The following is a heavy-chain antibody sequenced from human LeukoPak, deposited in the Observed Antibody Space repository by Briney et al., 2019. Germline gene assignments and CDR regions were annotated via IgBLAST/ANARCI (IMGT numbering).Heavy chain of an antibody. CDR3: ARDLGESYQLLSDAFDI. CDR1: GGSFSGYY. V-gene: IGHV4-4*07. Sequence: PSETLSLTCAVYGGSFSGYYWSWIRQPAGKGLEWIGRIYTSGSTNYNPSLKSRVTMSVDTSKNQFSLKLSSVTAADTAVYYCARDLGESYQLLSDAFDIWGQGTMVTVSS. CDR2: IYTSGST. J-gene: IGHJ3*02. D-gene: IGHD2-2*01.